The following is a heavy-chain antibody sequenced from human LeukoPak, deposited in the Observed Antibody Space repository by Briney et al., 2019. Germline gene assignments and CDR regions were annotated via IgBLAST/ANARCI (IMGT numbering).Heavy chain of an antibody. CDR1: GYTFTSYG. V-gene: IGHV1-18*01. D-gene: IGHD1-26*01. CDR3: GRSREGLYSGSSFDY. J-gene: IGHJ4*02. Sequence: ASVKVSCKASGYTFTSYGISWVRQAPGQGLEGMGWISGYNSNTNYAQKLQGRGTMTPETSTSTAYMELRSLRSDDTAVYYCGRSREGLYSGSSFDYWGQGTLVTVSS. CDR2: ISGYNSNT.